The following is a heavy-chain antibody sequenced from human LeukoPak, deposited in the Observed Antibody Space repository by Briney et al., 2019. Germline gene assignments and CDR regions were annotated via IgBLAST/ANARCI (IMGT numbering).Heavy chain of an antibody. CDR2: IIPIFGTA. Sequence: SVKVSCKASGGTFSSYAISWVRQAPGQGLEWMGGIIPIFGTANYAQKFQGRVTITADESTSTAYMELSSLRSEDTAVYYCARGERDYGDHTDVWGKGTTVTVSS. V-gene: IGHV1-69*01. J-gene: IGHJ6*03. D-gene: IGHD4-17*01. CDR3: ARGERDYGDHTDV. CDR1: GGTFSSYA.